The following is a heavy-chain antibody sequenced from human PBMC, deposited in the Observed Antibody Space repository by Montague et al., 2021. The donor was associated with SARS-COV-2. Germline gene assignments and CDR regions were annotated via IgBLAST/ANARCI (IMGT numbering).Heavy chain of an antibody. V-gene: IGHV3-23*01. D-gene: IGHD2-2*01. CDR3: AKYYETLLGVPAASPPLDY. Sequence: SLRLSCAASGFTFSNYAMDWVRQAPGQGLERVSGISESGAVIFYADSVKGRFTNSRDNFENTLHLQMNSLRAEDTAVYYCAKYYETLLGVPAASPPLDYWGQGTLVTVSS. CDR1: GFTFSNYA. J-gene: IGHJ4*02. CDR2: ISESGAVI.